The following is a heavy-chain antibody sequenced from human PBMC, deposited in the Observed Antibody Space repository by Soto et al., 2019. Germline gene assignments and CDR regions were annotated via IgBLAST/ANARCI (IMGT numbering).Heavy chain of an antibody. Sequence: GESLKISCKGSGYSFTSYWISWVRQMPGKGLEWMGRIDPSDSYTNYSPSFQGHVTISADKSISTAYLQWSSLKASDTAMYYCARPLVATMMGGYYYYGMDVWGQGTTVTVSS. CDR1: GYSFTSYW. D-gene: IGHD5-12*01. CDR2: IDPSDSYT. J-gene: IGHJ6*02. CDR3: ARPLVATMMGGYYYYGMDV. V-gene: IGHV5-10-1*01.